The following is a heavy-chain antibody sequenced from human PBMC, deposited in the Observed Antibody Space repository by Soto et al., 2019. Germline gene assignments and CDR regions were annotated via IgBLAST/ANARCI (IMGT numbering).Heavy chain of an antibody. D-gene: IGHD5-12*01. V-gene: IGHV3-48*01. CDR3: ARDIDIVATTTFDY. Sequence: EVQLVESGGGLVQPGGSLRLSCAASGFTFSSYSMNWVRQAPGKGLEWVSYISSSSSTIYYADSVKGRFTISRDNAKNSLYLQMNSLRAEDTAVYYCARDIDIVATTTFDYWGQGTLVTVSS. CDR1: GFTFSSYS. CDR2: ISSSSSTI. J-gene: IGHJ4*02.